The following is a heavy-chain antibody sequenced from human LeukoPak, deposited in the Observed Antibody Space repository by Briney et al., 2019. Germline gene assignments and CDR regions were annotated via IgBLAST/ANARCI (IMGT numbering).Heavy chain of an antibody. Sequence: ASVKVSCKASGYTFTGYYMHWVRQAPGQGLEWMGWINPNSGGTNYAQKFQGRVTMTRDTSISTAYMELSRLRSDDTAVYYCARHSSSSWYPFDYWGQGTLVTVSS. V-gene: IGHV1-2*02. CDR2: INPNSGGT. D-gene: IGHD6-13*01. CDR1: GYTFTGYY. CDR3: ARHSSSSWYPFDY. J-gene: IGHJ4*02.